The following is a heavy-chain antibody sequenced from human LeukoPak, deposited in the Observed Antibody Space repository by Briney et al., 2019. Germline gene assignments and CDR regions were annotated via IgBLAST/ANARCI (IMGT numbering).Heavy chain of an antibody. CDR2: IYHGGTT. J-gene: IGHJ2*01. CDR3: ARSPTYNWNYLSWYFDL. V-gene: IGHV4-38-2*02. Sequence: PSETLSLTCTVSGYSINSGYYWGWIRQPPGKGLQWIAIIYHGGTTYYNPSLKSRVTISVDTSKNQFSLRLTSVTAADTAVYYCARSPTYNWNYLSWYFDLWGRGALVTVSS. D-gene: IGHD1-7*01. CDR1: GYSINSGYY.